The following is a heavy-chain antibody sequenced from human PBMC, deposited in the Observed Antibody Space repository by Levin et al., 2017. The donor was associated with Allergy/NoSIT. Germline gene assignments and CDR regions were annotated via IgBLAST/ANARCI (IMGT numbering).Heavy chain of an antibody. Sequence: SCAASGFTFSSYSMNWVRQAPGKGLEWVSSISSSSSYIYYADSVKGRFTISRDNAKNSLYLQMNSLRAEDTAVYYCARDGPAVAGASADYWGQGTLVTVSS. D-gene: IGHD6-19*01. CDR3: ARDGPAVAGASADY. V-gene: IGHV3-21*01. CDR2: ISSSSSYI. CDR1: GFTFSSYS. J-gene: IGHJ4*02.